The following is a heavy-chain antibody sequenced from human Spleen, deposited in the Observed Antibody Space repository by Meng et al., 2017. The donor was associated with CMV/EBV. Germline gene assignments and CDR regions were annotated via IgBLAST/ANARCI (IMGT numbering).Heavy chain of an antibody. CDR3: AKRRDGGYYGSGPADFDS. J-gene: IGHJ4*02. Sequence: TFRSYARSWVRPAPGKGLERVSSISGNGDSTYYADSVKGRFTISRDNSKNTLYLQMNSLRVEDTAVYYCAKRRDGGYYGSGPADFDSWGQGTLVTVSS. D-gene: IGHD3-10*01. CDR1: TFRSYA. V-gene: IGHV3-23*01. CDR2: ISGNGDST.